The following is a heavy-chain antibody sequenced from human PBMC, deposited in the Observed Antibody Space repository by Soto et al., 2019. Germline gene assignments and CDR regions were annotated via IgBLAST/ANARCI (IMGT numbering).Heavy chain of an antibody. CDR3: ARARHPGSSWYRLDY. D-gene: IGHD6-13*01. Sequence: SVKVSCKASGGTFSSYAISWLRQAPGQGLEWMGGIIPIFGTANYAQKFQGRVTITADESTSTAYMELSSLRSEDTAVYYCARARHPGSSWYRLDYWGQGTLVTVSS. V-gene: IGHV1-69*13. CDR1: GGTFSSYA. J-gene: IGHJ4*02. CDR2: IIPIFGTA.